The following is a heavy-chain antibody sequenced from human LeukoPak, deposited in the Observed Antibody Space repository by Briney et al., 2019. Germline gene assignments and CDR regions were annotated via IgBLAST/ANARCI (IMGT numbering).Heavy chain of an antibody. J-gene: IGHJ4*02. CDR3: ARGLGYYSDSSGYYSNFDY. Sequence: GGSLRLSXAASGFTFSSYSMNWVRQAPGKGLEWVSSISSTSTYLYYADSLKGRFTISRDNAKNSLYLQMNSLRAEDTAVYYCARGLGYYSDSSGYYSNFDYWGQRTLVTVSS. D-gene: IGHD3-22*01. CDR2: ISSTSTYL. V-gene: IGHV3-21*01. CDR1: GFTFSSYS.